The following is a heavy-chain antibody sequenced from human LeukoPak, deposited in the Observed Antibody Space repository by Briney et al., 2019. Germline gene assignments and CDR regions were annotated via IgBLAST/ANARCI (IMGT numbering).Heavy chain of an antibody. Sequence: SETLSLTCAVYGGSFSGYYWSWIRQPPGKGLEWIGEINHSGSTNSNPSLKSRVTISVDTSKNQFSLNLSSVTAADTAVYYCGRGGFLYGFDAFDIWGQGTMVTVSS. CDR3: GRGGFLYGFDAFDI. V-gene: IGHV4-34*01. CDR2: INHSGST. CDR1: GGSFSGYY. J-gene: IGHJ3*02. D-gene: IGHD3-10*01.